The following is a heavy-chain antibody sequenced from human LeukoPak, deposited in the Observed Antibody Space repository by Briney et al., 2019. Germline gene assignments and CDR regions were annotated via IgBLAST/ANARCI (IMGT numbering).Heavy chain of an antibody. V-gene: IGHV3-43D*04. J-gene: IGHJ4*02. CDR3: AKVRSYDDSGYYDY. CDR1: GFTFDDYA. Sequence: PGGSLRLSCAAPGFTFDDYAMHWVRQAPGEGLGWVSLISWDGSSTYYADSVKGRFTISRDNSNNSLYLQMNSLRAEDTALYYCAKVRSYDDSGYYDYWGQGILVTVSS. CDR2: ISWDGSST. D-gene: IGHD3-22*01.